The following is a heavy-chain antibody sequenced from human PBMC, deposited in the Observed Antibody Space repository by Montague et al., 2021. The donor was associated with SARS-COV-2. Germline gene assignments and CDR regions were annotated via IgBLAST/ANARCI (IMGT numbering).Heavy chain of an antibody. D-gene: IGHD3-22*01. Sequence: SETLSLTCTVSGGSIDSFYWSWIRRPPGKGLEWIGCIFHGGSTYYNPSXXSRVSMSVDTSKNQVSLRLSSLTAADTAVYYCARGGYYDNTGYYSDYYYNMDVWGQGTTVTVSS. V-gene: IGHV4-59*01. J-gene: IGHJ6*02. CDR3: ARGGYYDNTGYYSDYYYNMDV. CDR1: GGSIDSFY. CDR2: IFHGGST.